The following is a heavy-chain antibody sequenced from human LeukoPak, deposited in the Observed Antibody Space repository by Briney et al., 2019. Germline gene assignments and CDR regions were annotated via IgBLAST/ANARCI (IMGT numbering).Heavy chain of an antibody. V-gene: IGHV4-38-2*02. CDR3: ARAPSRLYDILTGSYKGSYFDY. CDR1: GGSISSGYY. J-gene: IGHJ4*02. D-gene: IGHD3-9*01. CDR2: IYHSGST. Sequence: SETLSLTCTVPGGSISSGYYWGWIRQPPGKGLEWIGSIYHSGSTYYNPSLKSRVTISVDTSKNQFSLKLSSVTAADTAVYYCARAPSRLYDILTGSYKGSYFDYWGQGTLVTVSS.